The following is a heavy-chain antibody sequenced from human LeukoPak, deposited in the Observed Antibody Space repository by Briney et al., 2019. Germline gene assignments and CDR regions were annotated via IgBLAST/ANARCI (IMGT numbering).Heavy chain of an antibody. Sequence: ASVKVSCKASGYTFTGYYMHWVRQAPGQGLEWMGWINPNSGGTNYAQKFQGRVTMTRDTSISTAYMELSRLRSDDTAVYYCARDLSPSYGSGSYPPHYWGQGTLVTVSS. CDR2: INPNSGGT. CDR1: GYTFTGYY. CDR3: ARDLSPSYGSGSYPPHY. V-gene: IGHV1-2*02. J-gene: IGHJ4*02. D-gene: IGHD3-10*01.